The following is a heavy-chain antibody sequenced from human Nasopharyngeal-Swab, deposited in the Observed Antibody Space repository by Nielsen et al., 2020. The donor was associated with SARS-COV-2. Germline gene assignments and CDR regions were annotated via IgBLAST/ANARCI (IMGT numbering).Heavy chain of an antibody. CDR1: GFTFSSYS. CDR3: AKGTSDYTDYVAFQH. Sequence: GGSLRLSCAASGFTFSSYSMNWVRQAPGKGLEWVSSISSSSSYIYYADSVKGRFTISRDNAKNSLYLQMNSLRAEDTAVYYCAKGTSDYTDYVAFQHWGQGTLVPVSS. D-gene: IGHD4-11*01. J-gene: IGHJ1*01. CDR2: ISSSSSYI. V-gene: IGHV3-21*01.